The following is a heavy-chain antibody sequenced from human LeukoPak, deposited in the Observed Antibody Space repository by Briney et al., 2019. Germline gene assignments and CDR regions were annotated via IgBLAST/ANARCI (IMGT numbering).Heavy chain of an antibody. V-gene: IGHV4-59*01. D-gene: IGHD3-22*01. CDR3: ARGGISMRVDV. CDR1: GGSISSYY. Sequence: SETLSLTCTVSGGSISSYYWSWIRQPPGKGLEWIGYIYYSGSTNYNPSLRSRVTISVDTSKNQFSLRLSSVTAADTAVYYCARGGISMRVDVWGQGTLVTVSS. J-gene: IGHJ4*02. CDR2: IYYSGST.